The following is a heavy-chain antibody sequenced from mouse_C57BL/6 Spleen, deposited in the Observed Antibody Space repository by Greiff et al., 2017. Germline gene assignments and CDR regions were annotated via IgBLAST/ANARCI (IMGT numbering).Heavy chain of an antibody. Sequence: QVHVKQSGAELVKPGASVKMSCKASGYTFTTYPIEWMKQNHGKSLEWIGNFHPYNDDTKYNEKFKGKATLTVEKSSSTVYLELSRLTSDDSAVYYCARRGYYGSSFYYAMDYWGQGTSVTVSS. CDR2: FHPYNDDT. CDR1: GYTFTTYP. V-gene: IGHV1-47*01. CDR3: ARRGYYGSSFYYAMDY. J-gene: IGHJ4*01. D-gene: IGHD1-1*01.